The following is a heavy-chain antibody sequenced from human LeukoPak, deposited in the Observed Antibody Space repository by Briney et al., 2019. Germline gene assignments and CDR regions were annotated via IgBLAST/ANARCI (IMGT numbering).Heavy chain of an antibody. D-gene: IGHD2-21*02. CDR1: GFTFSSYG. Sequence: GGSLRLSCAASGFTFSSYGMHWVRQAPGKGLEWVAFIRYDGSNKYYADSVKGRFTISRDNSKNTLYLHVNSLRPEDTAVYYCANGEVVVVTAIPPEEYFQHWGQGTLVTVSS. V-gene: IGHV3-30*02. CDR3: ANGEVVVVTAIPPEEYFQH. CDR2: IRYDGSNK. J-gene: IGHJ1*01.